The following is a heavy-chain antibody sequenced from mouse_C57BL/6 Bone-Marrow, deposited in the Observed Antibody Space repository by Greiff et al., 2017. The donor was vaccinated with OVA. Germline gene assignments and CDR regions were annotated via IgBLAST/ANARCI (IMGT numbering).Heavy chain of an antibody. CDR2: IYPRSGNT. Sequence: VQLQQSGAELARPGASVKLSCKASGYTFTSYGISWVKQRTGQGLEWIGEIYPRSGNTYYNEKFKGKATLTADKSSSTAYMELRSLTAEDSAVYFCASPPYYTFYAMDYWGQGTSVTVSS. J-gene: IGHJ4*01. CDR1: GYTFTSYG. D-gene: IGHD2-12*01. V-gene: IGHV1-81*01. CDR3: ASPPYYTFYAMDY.